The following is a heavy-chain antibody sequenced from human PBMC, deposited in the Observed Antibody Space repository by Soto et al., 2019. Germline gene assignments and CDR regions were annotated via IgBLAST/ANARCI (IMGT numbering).Heavy chain of an antibody. CDR1: GGSIRNYY. J-gene: IGHJ4*02. CDR2: ISYNGNT. Sequence: QVQLQESGPGLVKPSETLSLTCTVSGGSIRNYYWSWLRQPPGKGLEWIGFISYNGNTKYNPSLMGRVTISLDTSKHYFSLWLCFLTDADTSLYYCATHFDAWTWPLAYWRQGILVTVSS. D-gene: IGHD3-9*01. V-gene: IGHV4-59*01. CDR3: ATHFDAWTWPLAY.